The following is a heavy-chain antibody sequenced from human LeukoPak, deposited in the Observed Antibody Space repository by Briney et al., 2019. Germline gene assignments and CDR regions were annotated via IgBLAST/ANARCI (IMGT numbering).Heavy chain of an antibody. CDR1: GYSISSGYY. V-gene: IGHV4-38-2*02. CDR3: ARQTPLVAGYDY. D-gene: IGHD6-19*01. J-gene: IGHJ4*02. CDR2: INHSGST. Sequence: SETLSLTCTVSGYSISSGYYWSWIRPPPGKGLEWIGEINHSGSTNYNPSLKSRVTISVDTSKNQFSLKLSSVTAADTAVYYCARQTPLVAGYDYWGQGTLVTVSS.